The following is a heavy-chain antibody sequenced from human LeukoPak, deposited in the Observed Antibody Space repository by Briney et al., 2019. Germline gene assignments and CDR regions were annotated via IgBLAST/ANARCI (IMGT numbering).Heavy chain of an antibody. CDR1: GFTFSSYA. D-gene: IGHD2-15*01. J-gene: IGHJ6*02. V-gene: IGHV3-23*01. CDR3: AKEVVYETDYYYYYGMDV. Sequence: GGSLRLSCAASGFTFSSYAMSCVRQAPGKGLECVSAITRTGGSTYYADSVKGRFTISRDNSKNTLYLQMNSLRAEDTAVYYCAKEVVYETDYYYYYGMDVWGQGTTVTVSS. CDR2: ITRTGGST.